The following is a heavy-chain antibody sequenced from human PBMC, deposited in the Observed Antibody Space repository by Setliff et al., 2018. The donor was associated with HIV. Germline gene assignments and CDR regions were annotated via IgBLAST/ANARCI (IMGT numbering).Heavy chain of an antibody. V-gene: IGHV4-4*07. CDR2: IYTSGST. J-gene: IGHJ4*02. CDR1: DGSISSYY. D-gene: IGHD3-3*01. CDR3: ARSIVPVASGYYYFEY. Sequence: SETLSLTCTVSDGSISSYYWSWIRQPAGEGLEWIGRIYTSGSTNYNPSFDSRVTMSVDTSKNQFSLRLSSVAAGDTAGYYCARSIVPVASGYYYFEYWGQGTLVTVSS.